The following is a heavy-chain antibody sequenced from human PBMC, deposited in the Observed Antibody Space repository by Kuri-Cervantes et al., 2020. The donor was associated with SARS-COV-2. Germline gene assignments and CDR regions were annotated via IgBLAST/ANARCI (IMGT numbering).Heavy chain of an antibody. CDR1: GYTFTGYD. Sequence: ASVQVSCKASGYTFTGYDINWVRQATGQGLEWMGWMNPNSGNTGYAQKFQGRVTMTRNTSISTAYMELSSLRSEDTAVYYCARGSGVYGDKRSDYWGQGTLVTVSS. V-gene: IGHV1-8*01. CDR3: ARGSGVYGDKRSDY. J-gene: IGHJ4*02. CDR2: MNPNSGNT. D-gene: IGHD4-17*01.